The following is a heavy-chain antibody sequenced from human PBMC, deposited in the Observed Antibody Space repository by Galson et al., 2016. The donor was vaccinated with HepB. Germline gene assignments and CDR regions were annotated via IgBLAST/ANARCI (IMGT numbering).Heavy chain of an antibody. CDR1: GYTFSTYY. J-gene: IGHJ6*02. V-gene: IGHV1-46*01. CDR2: INPSGATT. CDR3: AGGPKGRGATATSFYYYGMDV. Sequence: SVKVSCKASGYTFSTYYIHWVRQAPGQGLEWMGIINPSGATTTFAQKFQGRVTMSRDTSTSAIYMELSSLRSGDTAVYYCAGGPKGRGATATSFYYYGMDVWGQGTTVTVSS. D-gene: IGHD2-15*01.